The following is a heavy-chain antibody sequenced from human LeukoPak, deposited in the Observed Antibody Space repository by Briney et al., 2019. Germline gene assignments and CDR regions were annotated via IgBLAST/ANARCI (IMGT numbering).Heavy chain of an antibody. CDR2: INSDGSWT. CDR1: GNYW. V-gene: IGHV3-74*01. J-gene: IGHJ4*02. Sequence: GGSLRLSCAASGNYWMHWVRQVPGKGLVWVSHINSDGSWTSYADSVKGRFTISRDNAKNSLYLQMNSLRAEDTAVYYCARDDAGIAVAGKGGTDYWGQGTLVTVSS. D-gene: IGHD6-19*01. CDR3: ARDDAGIAVAGKGGTDY.